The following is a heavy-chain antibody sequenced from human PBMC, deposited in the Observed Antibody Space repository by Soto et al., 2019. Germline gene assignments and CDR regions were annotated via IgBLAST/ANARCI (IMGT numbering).Heavy chain of an antibody. CDR1: GYSFTSYW. CDR3: ARRLGVVVPAALPYYYYYGMDV. V-gene: IGHV5-51*01. CDR2: IYPGDSDT. D-gene: IGHD2-2*01. Sequence: PGESLKISCKGSGYSFTSYWIGWVRQMPGKGLEWMGIIYPGDSDTRYSPSFQGQVTISADKSISTAYLQWSSLKASDTAMYYCARRLGVVVPAALPYYYYYGMDVWGQGTTVTVSS. J-gene: IGHJ6*02.